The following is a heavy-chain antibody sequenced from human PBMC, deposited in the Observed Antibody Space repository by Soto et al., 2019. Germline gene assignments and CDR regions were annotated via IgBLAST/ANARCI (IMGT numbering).Heavy chain of an antibody. CDR3: AGGCGVVPAIPPAHFDY. V-gene: IGHV1-46*01. CDR1: GYTFTSYY. D-gene: IGHD2-21*02. CDR2: IKPSGGST. J-gene: IGHJ4*02. Sequence: QVQLVQSGAEVKKPGASVKVSCKASGYTFTSYYMHWVRQAPGQGLEWMGIIKPSGGSTSYAQKFQGRISMSRDTSTSTGYMEPSSMRSEDTGVYDWAGGCGVVPAIPPAHFDYWGQGTLVTVSS.